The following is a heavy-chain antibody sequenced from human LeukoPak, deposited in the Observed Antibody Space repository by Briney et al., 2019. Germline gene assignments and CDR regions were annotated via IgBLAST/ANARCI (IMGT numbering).Heavy chain of an antibody. J-gene: IGHJ5*02. CDR3: ARGKKPGVAVAGTGYFFDP. V-gene: IGHV1-18*01. CDR2: ISTYIDKI. CDR1: GYTFTSYG. D-gene: IGHD6-19*01. Sequence: ASVKVSCKASGYTFTSYGISWVRQAPGQGLKWMGWISTYIDKINYAHKFQGRVTMTTDTSTSTAYMEMSSLRTDDTAIYYCARGKKPGVAVAGTGYFFDPWGQGTLVIVSS.